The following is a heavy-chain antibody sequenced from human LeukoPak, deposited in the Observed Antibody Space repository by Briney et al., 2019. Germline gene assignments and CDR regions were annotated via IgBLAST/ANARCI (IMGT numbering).Heavy chain of an antibody. CDR1: GFTFSSYV. V-gene: IGHV3-30*04. D-gene: IGHD5-12*01. CDR2: ISYDGSNE. J-gene: IGHJ4*02. CDR3: ARGNLVATLYFDY. Sequence: PGGSLRLSCAASGFTFSSYVMHWVRQAPGKGLEWVAIISYDGSNEYYADSVKGRFTISRDNSKNTLYLQMNSLRAADTAVYYCARGNLVATLYFDYWGQGALVTVSS.